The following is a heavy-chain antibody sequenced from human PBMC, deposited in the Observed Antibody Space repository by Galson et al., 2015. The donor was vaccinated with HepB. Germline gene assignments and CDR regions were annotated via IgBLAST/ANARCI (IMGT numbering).Heavy chain of an antibody. D-gene: IGHD3-3*01. J-gene: IGHJ4*02. CDR2: IIPIFGTT. V-gene: IGHV1-69*13. CDR1: GGTFSSYT. CDR3: ARASRFLESLDY. Sequence: SVKVSCKASGGTFSSYTINWVRQAPGQGLEWMGGIIPIFGTTNYAQKFQGRVTITADESTTTAYKELSSLRSEDTAVYYCARASRFLESLDYWGQGTLVTVPS.